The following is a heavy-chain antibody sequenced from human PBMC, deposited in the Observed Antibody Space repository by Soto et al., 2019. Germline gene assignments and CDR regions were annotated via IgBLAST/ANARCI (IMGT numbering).Heavy chain of an antibody. Sequence: ASVKVSCKASGYTFTSYAMHWVRQAPGQRLEWMGWINAGNGNTKYSQKFQGRVTITRDTSASTAYMELSSLRSEDTAVYYCARSIVVVIAADYWGRGTLVTVSS. V-gene: IGHV1-3*01. CDR1: GYTFTSYA. J-gene: IGHJ4*02. CDR3: ARSIVVVIAADY. D-gene: IGHD2-21*01. CDR2: INAGNGNT.